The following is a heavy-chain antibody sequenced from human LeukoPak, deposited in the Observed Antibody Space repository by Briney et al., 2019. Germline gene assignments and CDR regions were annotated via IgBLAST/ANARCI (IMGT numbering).Heavy chain of an antibody. V-gene: IGHV3-30*18. CDR2: ISYGGSKE. J-gene: IGHJ4*02. D-gene: IGHD6-19*01. CDR3: AKEYSSGWYYFDN. CDR1: GFTFSRNG. Sequence: GRSLRLSCAASGFTFSRNGMHWVRQAPGKGLEWVAVISYGGSKEYYADSVKGRFTISRDNSRNTLYVQMNSLRAEDAAVYYCAKEYSSGWYYFDNWGQGTLVTVSS.